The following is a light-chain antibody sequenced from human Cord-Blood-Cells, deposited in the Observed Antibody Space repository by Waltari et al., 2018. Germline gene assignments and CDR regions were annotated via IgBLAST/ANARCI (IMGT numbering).Light chain of an antibody. Sequence: DIQMTQSPSTLSASVGDRVTITCRASQSISSWLARYQQKPGKAPKLLIYKASSLESGVPSRFSGSGSGTEFTLTISSLQPYDFATYYCQQYNSYSRTFGQGTKVEIK. J-gene: IGKJ1*01. V-gene: IGKV1-5*03. CDR2: KAS. CDR1: QSISSW. CDR3: QQYNSYSRT.